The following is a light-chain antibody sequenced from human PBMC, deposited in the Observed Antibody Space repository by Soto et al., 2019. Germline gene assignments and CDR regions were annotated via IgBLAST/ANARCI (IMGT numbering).Light chain of an antibody. J-gene: IGKJ5*01. Sequence: SPATLSVSPGERAPLSCRASQSVRRHLAWYQQKPGQAPRLLIYATSTRATGIPDRFSGSGSGTEFTLTISSLQSEDFAVYHCQQYDNNIPVSVGQVTRLEIK. V-gene: IGKV3-15*01. CDR1: QSVRRH. CDR3: QQYDNNIPVS. CDR2: ATS.